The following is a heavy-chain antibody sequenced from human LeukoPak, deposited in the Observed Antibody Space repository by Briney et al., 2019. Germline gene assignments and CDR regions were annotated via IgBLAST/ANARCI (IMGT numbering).Heavy chain of an antibody. J-gene: IGHJ3*02. D-gene: IGHD3-3*01. Sequence: GGSLRLSCAASGFTFSSYSMNWVRQAPGKGLEWVSYISSSSSTIYYADSVKGRFTIARDNAKNSLYLQMNRLRAEDTAVYYCARVGAVRFLEWLHAFDIWGQGTMVTVSS. CDR3: ARVGAVRFLEWLHAFDI. CDR1: GFTFSSYS. V-gene: IGHV3-48*01. CDR2: ISSSSSTI.